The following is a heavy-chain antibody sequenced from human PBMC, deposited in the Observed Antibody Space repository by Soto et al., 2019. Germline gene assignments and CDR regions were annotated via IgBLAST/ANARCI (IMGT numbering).Heavy chain of an antibody. Sequence: GGSLRLYCAASGFTFNIYALHWVRQAPGKGLEWVAVISFDGSKKYYSDSVKGRFTISRANLKNTLYLQMNNLRVEDAALYFCAREDDYGYRYINYGLDVWGQGTTVTVSS. CDR3: AREDDYGYRYINYGLDV. J-gene: IGHJ6*02. CDR2: ISFDGSKK. CDR1: GFTFNIYA. V-gene: IGHV3-30-3*01. D-gene: IGHD4-17*01.